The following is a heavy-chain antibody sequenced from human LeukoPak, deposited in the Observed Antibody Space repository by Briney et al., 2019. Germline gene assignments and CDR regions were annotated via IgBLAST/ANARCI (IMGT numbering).Heavy chain of an antibody. V-gene: IGHV4-59*08. J-gene: IGHJ4*02. CDR3: ARSAGKIDY. CDR2: IHYSGTT. CDR1: GGSINSYY. Sequence: SETLSLTCTVSGGSINSYYWSWIRQPPGMGLEWIGYIHYSGTTNYNPSLKSRVTISVDTSKNHFSLKLSSVTAADTAVYFCARSAGKIDYWGQGTLVTVSS. D-gene: IGHD2-15*01.